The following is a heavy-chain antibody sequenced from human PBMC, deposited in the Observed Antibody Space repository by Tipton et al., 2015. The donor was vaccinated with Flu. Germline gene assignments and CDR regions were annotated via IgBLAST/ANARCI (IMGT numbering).Heavy chain of an antibody. V-gene: IGHV4-39*01. Sequence: TLSLTCTVSGGSISSSSYYWGWIRQPPGKGLEWIGSIYYSGSTYYNPSLKSRVTISEDTSKNHFSLKLSSVTAADTAVYYCARHLEWLLDFDYWGQGTLVTVSS. CDR1: GGSISSSSYY. CDR2: IYYSGST. CDR3: ARHLEWLLDFDY. J-gene: IGHJ4*02. D-gene: IGHD3-3*01.